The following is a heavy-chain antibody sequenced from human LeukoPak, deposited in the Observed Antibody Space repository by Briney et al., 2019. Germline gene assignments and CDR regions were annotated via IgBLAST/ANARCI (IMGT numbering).Heavy chain of an antibody. CDR1: GFTFSSYG. CDR2: ISYDGSNK. J-gene: IGHJ4*02. Sequence: PGRSLRLSCAASGFTFSSYGMHWVRQAPGKGLEWVAVISYDGSNKYYADSVKGRFTISRDNSKNTLYLQMNSLRAEDTAVYYCAKDTGPYYYDSSGYYPYWGQGTLVTVSS. D-gene: IGHD3-22*01. V-gene: IGHV3-30*18. CDR3: AKDTGPYYYDSSGYYPY.